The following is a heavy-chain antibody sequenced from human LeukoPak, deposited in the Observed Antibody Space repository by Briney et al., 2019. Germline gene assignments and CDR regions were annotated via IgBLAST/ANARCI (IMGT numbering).Heavy chain of an antibody. CDR3: ARDLLWFGELTYGMDV. D-gene: IGHD3-10*01. CDR2: ISSSSSYT. J-gene: IGHJ6*02. Sequence: GGSLRLSCAASGFTFSDYYMSWIRQAPGKGLEWVSYISSSSSYTNYADSVKGRFTISRDNAKNSLYLQMNSLRAEDTAVYCCARDLLWFGELTYGMDVWGQGTTVTVSS. CDR1: GFTFSDYY. V-gene: IGHV3-11*05.